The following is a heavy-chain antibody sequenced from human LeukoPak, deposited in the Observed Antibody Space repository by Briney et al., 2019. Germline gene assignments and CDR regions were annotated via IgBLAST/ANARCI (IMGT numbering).Heavy chain of an antibody. Sequence: SETLSLTCTVSGGSISSYYWSWIRQPAGKGLEWIGRIYTGGSTNYNPSLKSRVTMSVDSSNNQFSLKLSSVTAADTAMYYCARQRSSEFDYWGQGTLVTVSS. CDR1: GGSISSYY. J-gene: IGHJ4*02. CDR2: IYTGGST. CDR3: ARQRSSEFDY. D-gene: IGHD6-25*01. V-gene: IGHV4-4*07.